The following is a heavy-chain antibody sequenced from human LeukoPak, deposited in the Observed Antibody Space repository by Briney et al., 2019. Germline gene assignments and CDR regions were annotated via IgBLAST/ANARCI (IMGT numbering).Heavy chain of an antibody. CDR2: IRHDGNKK. V-gene: IGHV3-30*02. J-gene: IGHJ5*02. Sequence: AGGSLRLSCGASGFSFSDYGMHWVRQAPGKGLEWVAFIRHDGNKKYLPDSMKGRFSVSRDNSNNTLYLQMNSLRVDDTAVYYRARAYNSGWSLPFDPWGQGTLVTVSS. CDR3: ARAYNSGWSLPFDP. CDR1: GFSFSDYG. D-gene: IGHD6-19*01.